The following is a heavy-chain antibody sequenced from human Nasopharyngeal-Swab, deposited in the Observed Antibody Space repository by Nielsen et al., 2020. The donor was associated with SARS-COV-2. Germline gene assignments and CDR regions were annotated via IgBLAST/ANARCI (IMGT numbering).Heavy chain of an antibody. J-gene: IGHJ4*02. D-gene: IGHD2-15*01. CDR3: TRCGGGCYSGRDY. Sequence: GSLRLSCAASGFTFSDSAIHWVRQASGTGLEWVGRVRSNGNNYATAYSASVKGRFIIFRDDPTNTAYLQMNSLKTEDTAMYYCTRCGGGCYSGRDYWGQGTLVTVSS. CDR2: VRSNGNNYAT. V-gene: IGHV3-73*01. CDR1: GFTFSDSA.